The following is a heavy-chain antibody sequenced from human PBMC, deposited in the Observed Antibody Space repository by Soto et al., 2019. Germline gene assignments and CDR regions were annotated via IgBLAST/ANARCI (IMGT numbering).Heavy chain of an antibody. V-gene: IGHV1-69*01. Sequence: QVQLEQSGAEVKKPGPSLKVSCKATGGTFNKYAISWVRQAPGQGLEWMAGIIPVYGTPNYAQRFQDRVTIIADESKTTAYMEVNSLSSDDTAIYYCSIVTAYGMDVWGPGTTVIVSS. CDR3: SIVTAYGMDV. CDR2: IIPVYGTP. J-gene: IGHJ6*02. CDR1: GGTFNKYA. D-gene: IGHD2-15*01.